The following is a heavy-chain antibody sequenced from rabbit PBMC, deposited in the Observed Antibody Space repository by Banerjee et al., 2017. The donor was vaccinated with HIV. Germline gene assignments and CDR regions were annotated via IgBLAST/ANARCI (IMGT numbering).Heavy chain of an antibody. D-gene: IGHD8-1*01. CDR1: GFSFSSGYY. CDR3: ARDPDYAGSGAYSYYYNL. CDR2: IYAGSSGST. Sequence: QSLEESGGDLVKPGASLTLTCKASGFSFSSGYYMCWVRQAPGKGLEWIACIYAGSSGSTYYASWAKGRFTISKASSATVTLQMTSLTAADTAAYFCARDPDYAGSGAYSYYYNLWGPGTLVTVS. V-gene: IGHV1S40*01. J-gene: IGHJ4*01.